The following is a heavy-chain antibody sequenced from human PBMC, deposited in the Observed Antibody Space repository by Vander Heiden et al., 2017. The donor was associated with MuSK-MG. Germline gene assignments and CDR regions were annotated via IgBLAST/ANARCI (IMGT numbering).Heavy chain of an antibody. CDR2: INADGSSA. CDR1: GFSFTQYW. V-gene: IGHV3-74*01. Sequence: EMKLVESGGGLVQPGGSLRLSCAASGFSFTQYWMHWVRQAPGKGLEWVAHINADGSSATYADSVKGRFTISRDNAKNTLHLQMDSLRVEDTAVYYCGRDNNPVDDWGQGSLVTVS. CDR3: GRDNNPVDD. J-gene: IGHJ4*02.